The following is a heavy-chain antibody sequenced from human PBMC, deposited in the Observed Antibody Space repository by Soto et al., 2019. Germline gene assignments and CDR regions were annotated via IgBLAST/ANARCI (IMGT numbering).Heavy chain of an antibody. V-gene: IGHV4-30-4*01. CDR2: IYYSGTT. J-gene: IGHJ6*04. CDR3: ARALIQLWPNYYYGMDV. D-gene: IGHD5-18*01. Sequence: SETLSLTCTVSGGSISSGDYYWSWIRQPPGKGLEWIGYIYYSGTTYYNPSLKSRVTISVDTSKNQFSLKVNSVTAADTAVYYCARALIQLWPNYYYGMDVWGEGTTVTVSS. CDR1: GGSISSGDYY.